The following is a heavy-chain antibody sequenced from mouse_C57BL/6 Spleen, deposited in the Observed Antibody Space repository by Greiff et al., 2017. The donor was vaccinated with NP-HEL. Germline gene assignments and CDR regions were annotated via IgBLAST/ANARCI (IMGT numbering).Heavy chain of an antibody. Sequence: VQLQESGPELVKPGASVKISCKASGYAFSSSWMNWVKQRPGKGLEWIGRIYPGDGDTNYNGKFKGKATLTADKSSSTSEDSAVYFCARNEGWYFDVWGTGTTVTVSS. J-gene: IGHJ1*03. CDR1: GYAFSSSW. CDR2: IYPGDGDT. V-gene: IGHV1-82*01. CDR3: ARNEGWYFDV.